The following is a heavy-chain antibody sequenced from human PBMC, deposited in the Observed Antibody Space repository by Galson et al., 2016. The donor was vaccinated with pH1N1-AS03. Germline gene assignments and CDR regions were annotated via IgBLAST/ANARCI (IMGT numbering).Heavy chain of an antibody. V-gene: IGHV3-74*01. CDR2: INADGSIT. CDR3: GRGNGRNFDC. Sequence: SLRLSCAGSGFTFDAYAMHWVRQAPGKGLEWVSGINADGSITSYADSVKGRFTISRDNAKNTLYLQMNSLRAEDTAVYYCGRGNGRNFDCWGQGTLVTVSS. D-gene: IGHD2-8*01. CDR1: GFTFDAYA. J-gene: IGHJ4*02.